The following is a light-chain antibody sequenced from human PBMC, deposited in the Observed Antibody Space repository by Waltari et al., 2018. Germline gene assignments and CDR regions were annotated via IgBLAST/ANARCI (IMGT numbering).Light chain of an antibody. CDR2: EDN. CDR3: CSTDRGMSHRV. V-gene: IGLV3-10*01. Sequence: SYELTQPPSVSVSPGQTARITCPGDALTKKGALWYQQKSGQAPALVIYEDNKRPSGISGRFSASSSGTMATLTINGAQVDDEADYYCCSTDRGMSHRVFGGGTKLTVL. CDR1: ALTKKG. J-gene: IGLJ3*02.